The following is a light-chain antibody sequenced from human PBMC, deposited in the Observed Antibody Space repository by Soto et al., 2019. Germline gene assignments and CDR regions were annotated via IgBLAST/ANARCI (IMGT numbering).Light chain of an antibody. Sequence: EIVTTQSPATLSVSPGERATLSCRASQSVGGNLAWYQQKPGQAPRLLIYGTSTRATGIPARFSGSGSGTEFTLTISSLQSEDFAVYYCQQYYNWPRTFGQGTKVEIK. CDR1: QSVGGN. J-gene: IGKJ1*01. CDR2: GTS. V-gene: IGKV3-15*01. CDR3: QQYYNWPRT.